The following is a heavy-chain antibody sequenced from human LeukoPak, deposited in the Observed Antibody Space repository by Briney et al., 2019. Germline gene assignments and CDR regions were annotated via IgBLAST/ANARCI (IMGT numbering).Heavy chain of an antibody. Sequence: ASVKVSCKASGGTFSSYAISWVRQAPGQGLEWMGGIIPIFGTANYAQKFQGRVTITADESTSTAYMELSSLRSEDTAVYYCARARAFSMIVVVITTGRYYFDYWGQGTLVTVSS. CDR3: ARARAFSMIVVVITTGRYYFDY. V-gene: IGHV1-69*13. CDR1: GGTFSSYA. D-gene: IGHD3-22*01. J-gene: IGHJ4*02. CDR2: IIPIFGTA.